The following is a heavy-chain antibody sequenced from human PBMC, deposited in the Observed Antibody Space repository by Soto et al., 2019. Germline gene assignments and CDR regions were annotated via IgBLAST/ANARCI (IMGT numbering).Heavy chain of an antibody. CDR2: IYWDDDK. J-gene: IGHJ4*02. Sequence: QITLKESGPTLVKPTQTLTLTCTFSGLPLSTSGVGVGWVRQPPGKALEWLAVIYWDDDKRYSPSLRTRLTINKDTSKSQVVLTMAHMDPVDTATYYCVHRIRGSGAEGYWGQGTLVTVSS. CDR3: VHRIRGSGAEGY. V-gene: IGHV2-5*02. D-gene: IGHD6-19*01. CDR1: GLPLSTSGVG.